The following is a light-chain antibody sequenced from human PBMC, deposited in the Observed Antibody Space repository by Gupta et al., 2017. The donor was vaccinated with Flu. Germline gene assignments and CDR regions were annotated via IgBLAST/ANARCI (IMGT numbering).Light chain of an antibody. CDR1: SSDVGGYNY. J-gene: IGLJ2*01. Sequence: QSALTQPASVSGSPGQSITISCTGTSSDVGGYNYVSWYQQHPGKAPKLMIYEVSNRPSGVSNRFSGSKSGNTASLTISGLQAEDEADYCCSSYTSSSTLVCGGGTKLTVL. CDR3: SSYTSSSTLV. V-gene: IGLV2-14*01. CDR2: EVS.